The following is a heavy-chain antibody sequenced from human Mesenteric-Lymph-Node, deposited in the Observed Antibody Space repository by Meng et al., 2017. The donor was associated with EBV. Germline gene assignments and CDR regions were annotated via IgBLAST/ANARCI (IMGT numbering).Heavy chain of an antibody. CDR2: IYNSGKS. CDR1: GCSISRSTNS. J-gene: IGHJ4*02. D-gene: IGHD6-19*01. V-gene: IGHV4-39*07. CDR3: VREYSSGCHVGY. Sequence: LNQPESGPGPLRPSDSLPPPSTVVGCSISRSTNSWCCIRQPPGKGREWIGTIYNSGKSYYNPSLNGRFTMSVDTSKNQFSLNLISVTAADTAVYYCVREYSSGCHVGYWGQGTLVTVSS.